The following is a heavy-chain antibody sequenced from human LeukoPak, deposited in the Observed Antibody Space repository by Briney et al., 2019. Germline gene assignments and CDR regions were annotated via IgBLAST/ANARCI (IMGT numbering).Heavy chain of an antibody. CDR1: GYTFTGYY. D-gene: IGHD3-10*01. V-gene: IGHV1-2*02. CDR3: ARARTTSRTGSYYN. Sequence: ASVKVSSKASGYTFTGYYMHWVRQAPGQGLEWMGWINPNSGGTNYAQKFQGRVTITRDTSISTAYMELSRLRSDDTAVYYCARARTTSRTGSYYNWGQGTLVTVSS. CDR2: INPNSGGT. J-gene: IGHJ4*02.